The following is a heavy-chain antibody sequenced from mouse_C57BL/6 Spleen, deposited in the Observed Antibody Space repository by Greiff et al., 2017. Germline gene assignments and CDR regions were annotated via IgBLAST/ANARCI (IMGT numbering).Heavy chain of an antibody. Sequence: EVQLQQSGPELVKPGASVKMSCKASGYTFTDYNMHWVKQSHGKSLEWIGYINPNNGGTSYNQKFKGKATLTVNKSSSTAYMELRSLTSEDSAVYYCARFGGGLTTVVAPYAMDYWGQGTSVTVSS. J-gene: IGHJ4*01. CDR1: GYTFTDYN. CDR3: ARFGGGLTTVVAPYAMDY. D-gene: IGHD1-1*01. V-gene: IGHV1-22*01. CDR2: INPNNGGT.